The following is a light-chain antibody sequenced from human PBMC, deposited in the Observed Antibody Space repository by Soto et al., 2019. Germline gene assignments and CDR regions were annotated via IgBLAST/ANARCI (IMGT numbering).Light chain of an antibody. CDR2: GAS. CDR3: QQYNDWPLWT. J-gene: IGKJ1*01. Sequence: PGKTATLACRTSQSVSSYLAWYQQKPGQAPRLLIYGASTRATGIPARFSGSGSGTEFTLTISSLQSEDFAVYYCQQYNDWPLWTFGQGTKVDIK. V-gene: IGKV3D-15*01. CDR1: QSVSSY.